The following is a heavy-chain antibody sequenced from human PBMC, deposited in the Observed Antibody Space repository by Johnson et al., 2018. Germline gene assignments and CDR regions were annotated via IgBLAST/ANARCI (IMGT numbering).Heavy chain of an antibody. CDR1: GFTFSGYL. V-gene: IGHV3-30-3*01. Sequence: QVQLVESGGGVVQPGRSLRLPCAVSGFTFSGYLMHWVRQAPGKGLEWVAVISYDGSNKYYADSVKGRFTISRDNSKNTLYLQMNSLRAEDTAVYYCVGNMDVWGQGTTVTVSS. J-gene: IGHJ6*02. CDR3: VGNMDV. CDR2: ISYDGSNK.